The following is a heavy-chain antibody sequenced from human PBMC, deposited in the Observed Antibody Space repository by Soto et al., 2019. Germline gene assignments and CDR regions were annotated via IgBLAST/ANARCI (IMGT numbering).Heavy chain of an antibody. CDR1: GFTFSSYG. Sequence: GGSLRLSCAASGFTFSSYGMHWVRQAPGRGLEWVAVISYDGSNKYYTDSVKGRFTISRDNSKNTLYLQMNSLRAEDTAIYYCAKDQLWFGELPNWGPTYYFDYWGQGTLVTVSS. V-gene: IGHV3-30*18. CDR2: ISYDGSNK. J-gene: IGHJ4*02. CDR3: AKDQLWFGELPNWGPTYYFDY. D-gene: IGHD3-10*01.